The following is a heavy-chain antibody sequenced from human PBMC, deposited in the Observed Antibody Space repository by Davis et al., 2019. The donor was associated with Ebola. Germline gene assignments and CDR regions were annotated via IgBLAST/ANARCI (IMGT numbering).Heavy chain of an antibody. J-gene: IGHJ5*02. V-gene: IGHV1-18*01. CDR2: ISAYNGNT. CDR1: GYTFSSSG. CDR3: AREITMVRGGGWFDP. Sequence: ASVKVSCKASGYTFSSSGITWVRQAPGQGLEWMGWISAYNGNTNYAQKLQGRVTMTTDTSTSTAYMELRSLRSDDTAVYYCAREITMVRGGGWFDPWGQGTLVTVSS. D-gene: IGHD3-10*01.